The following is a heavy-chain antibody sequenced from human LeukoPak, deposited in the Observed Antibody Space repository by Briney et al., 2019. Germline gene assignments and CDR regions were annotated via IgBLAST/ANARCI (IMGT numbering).Heavy chain of an antibody. CDR1: GFTFSSYS. Sequence: GGSLRLSCAASGFTFSSYSMNWVRQAPGKGLEWVASIKQDGSEKDYVDSVKGRFTISRDNAKNSLYLQMNSLRGEDTAVYYCARDKFDIVVVTTIYYYYMDVWGKGTTVTVSS. J-gene: IGHJ6*03. CDR3: ARDKFDIVVVTTIYYYYMDV. CDR2: IKQDGSEK. V-gene: IGHV3-7*01. D-gene: IGHD2-21*02.